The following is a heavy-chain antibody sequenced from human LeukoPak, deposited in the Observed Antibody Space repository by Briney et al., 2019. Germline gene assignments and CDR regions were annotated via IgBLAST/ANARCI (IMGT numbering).Heavy chain of an antibody. Sequence: PSETLSLTCTVSGGSFSSGSYYWSWIRQPPGKGLEWIGYISYSGSTNYNPSLKSRVTISVDTSKNQFSLRLNSVTAADTAVYYCARSRAFNSGAFDPWGQGSLVTVSS. CDR3: ARSRAFNSGAFDP. V-gene: IGHV4-61*01. CDR1: GGSFSSGSYY. J-gene: IGHJ5*02. D-gene: IGHD1-26*01. CDR2: ISYSGST.